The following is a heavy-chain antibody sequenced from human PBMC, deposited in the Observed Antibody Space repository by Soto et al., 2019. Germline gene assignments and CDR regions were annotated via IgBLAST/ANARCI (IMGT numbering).Heavy chain of an antibody. CDR1: GGTFSSYA. V-gene: IGHV1-69*01. J-gene: IGHJ6*02. Sequence: QVQLVQSGAEVKKPGSSVKVSCKASGGTFSSYAISWVRQAPGQGLEWMGGIIPIFGTANYAQKFQGRVTITADESTSTAYMELSRLRSEDTAVYYCARRGLAARNANNYYYGMDVWGQGTTVTVSS. D-gene: IGHD3-10*01. CDR2: IIPIFGTA. CDR3: ARRGLAARNANNYYYGMDV.